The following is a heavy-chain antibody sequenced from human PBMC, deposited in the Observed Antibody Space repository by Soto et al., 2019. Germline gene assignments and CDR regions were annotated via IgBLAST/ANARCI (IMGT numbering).Heavy chain of an antibody. J-gene: IGHJ4*02. Sequence: QVQLVQSGAEVKKPGSSVKVSCKASGGTFSSYAISRVRQAPGQGLEGMGGIIPIFGTANYAQKFQGRVTMTADESTSTAYMELSSLRSEDTAVYYCARSGGWVAATRADFDYWGKGTLVTVSS. D-gene: IGHD2-15*01. CDR1: GGTFSSYA. CDR3: ARSGGWVAATRADFDY. V-gene: IGHV1-69*01. CDR2: IIPIFGTA.